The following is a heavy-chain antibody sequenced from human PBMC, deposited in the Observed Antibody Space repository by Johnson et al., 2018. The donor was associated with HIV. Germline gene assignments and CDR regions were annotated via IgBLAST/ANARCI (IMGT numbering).Heavy chain of an antibody. CDR1: GFTFSSYG. Sequence: QVQLVESGGGVVQPGRSLRLSCAASGFTFSSYGLHWVRQAPGKGLEWVAVIWYDGSNKYYADSVKGRFPISRDNSKNTLYLQMNSLRAEDTAVYYYARDPANWGWQGAFDIWGQGTMVTVSS. V-gene: IGHV3-30*19. J-gene: IGHJ3*02. CDR2: IWYDGSNK. D-gene: IGHD7-27*01. CDR3: ARDPANWGWQGAFDI.